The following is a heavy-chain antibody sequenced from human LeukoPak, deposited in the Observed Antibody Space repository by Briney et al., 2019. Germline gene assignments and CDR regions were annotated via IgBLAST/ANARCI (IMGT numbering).Heavy chain of an antibody. CDR3: AKTNIVVVPAAILDYYYMDV. J-gene: IGHJ6*03. CDR2: LSGSGITT. CDR1: GFTFSNSA. V-gene: IGHV3-23*01. D-gene: IGHD2-2*02. Sequence: GGSLRLSCAASGFTFSNSAMSWVRQAPGKGLEWVSTLSGSGITTYYADSVKGRFTISRDNAKNSLYLQMNSLRAEDTAVYYCAKTNIVVVPAAILDYYYMDVWGKGTTVTVSS.